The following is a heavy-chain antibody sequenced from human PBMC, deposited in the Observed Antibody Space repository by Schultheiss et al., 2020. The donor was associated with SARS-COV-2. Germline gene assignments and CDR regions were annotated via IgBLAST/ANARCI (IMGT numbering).Heavy chain of an antibody. CDR3: ARATGSFGVVTGYFDY. D-gene: IGHD3-3*02. CDR1: GFTFSSYS. CDR2: ISSSSSTI. J-gene: IGHJ4*02. Sequence: GESLKISCAASGFTFSSYSMNWVRQAPGKGLEWVSYISSSSSTIYYADSVKGRFTISRDNAKNSLYLQMNSLRDEDTAVYYCARATGSFGVVTGYFDYWGQGTLVTVSS. V-gene: IGHV3-48*02.